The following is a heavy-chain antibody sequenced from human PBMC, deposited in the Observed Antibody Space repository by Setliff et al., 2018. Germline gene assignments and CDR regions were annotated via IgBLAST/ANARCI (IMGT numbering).Heavy chain of an antibody. V-gene: IGHV4-34*01. CDR1: GGSFSNYY. Sequence: PSETLSLTCAVYGGSFSNYYWSWIRQPPGKGLEWLGEVSHSGSTNYNPSLKSRVTISVGTPNNQFSLKLSSVTAADTAVFYCARGYAARVGFGNWFDPWGQGTLVTVSS. CDR3: ARGYAARVGFGNWFDP. J-gene: IGHJ5*02. CDR2: VSHSGST. D-gene: IGHD6-6*01.